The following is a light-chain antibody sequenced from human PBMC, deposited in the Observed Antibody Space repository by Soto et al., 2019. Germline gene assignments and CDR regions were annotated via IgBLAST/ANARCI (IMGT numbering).Light chain of an antibody. Sequence: ETVLTQSPGTLSLSPGERATLSCRASQSVSSSYLAWYQQKPGQAPRLIIYGASSRATGIPDRFSGSGSGTDFTLTISRLEPEDFAVYYCQQYGSSPLTFGGGTTVEMK. CDR3: QQYGSSPLT. CDR2: GAS. J-gene: IGKJ4*01. CDR1: QSVSSSY. V-gene: IGKV3-20*01.